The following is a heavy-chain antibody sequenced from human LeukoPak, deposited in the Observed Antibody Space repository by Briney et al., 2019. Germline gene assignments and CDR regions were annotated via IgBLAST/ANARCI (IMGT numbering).Heavy chain of an antibody. V-gene: IGHV3-33*01. Sequence: GGSLRLSCVASGFIFSHYGMHWVRQAPGKGLEWVAVIWSDGSNRFYAGSVKGRFTISRDNSQNTVFLQMNSLRAEDTAMYYCARDAQRGFDYTNSLKYWGHGILVTVSS. CDR3: ARDAQRGFDYTNSLKY. J-gene: IGHJ4*01. D-gene: IGHD4-11*01. CDR2: IWSDGSNR. CDR1: GFIFSHYG.